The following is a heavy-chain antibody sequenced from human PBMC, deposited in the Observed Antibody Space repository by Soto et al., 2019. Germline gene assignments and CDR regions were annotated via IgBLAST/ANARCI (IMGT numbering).Heavy chain of an antibody. CDR1: GYTFSNYY. V-gene: IGHV1-46*01. D-gene: IGHD3-3*01. Sequence: QVQLVQSGAEVKKPGASVKVSCKASGYTFSNYYIHWVRQAPGPGPERMGIINPNGGSTTYAQKFQGRATVHRDTSKSTVYMELSSLTYEATVLYYCARDGWVCALRIPFGLDVWGQGTTVNVS. CDR2: INPNGGST. J-gene: IGHJ6*02. CDR3: ARDGWVCALRIPFGLDV.